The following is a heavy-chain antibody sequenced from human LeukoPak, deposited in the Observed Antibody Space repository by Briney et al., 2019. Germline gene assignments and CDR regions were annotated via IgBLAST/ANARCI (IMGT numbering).Heavy chain of an antibody. CDR3: ARDLGYAFEGYFDY. Sequence: PGGSLRLSCAASGFTFSTYGMHWVRQAPGKGLEWVAVISYDGSNKYYADSVKGRFTISRDNSKNTLYLQMNSLRAEDTAVYYCARDLGYAFEGYFDYWGQGTLVTVSS. V-gene: IGHV3-30*03. CDR2: ISYDGSNK. CDR1: GFTFSTYG. D-gene: IGHD3-16*01. J-gene: IGHJ4*02.